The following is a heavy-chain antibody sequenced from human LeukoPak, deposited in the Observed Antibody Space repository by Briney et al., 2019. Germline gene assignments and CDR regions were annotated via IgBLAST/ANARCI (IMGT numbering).Heavy chain of an antibody. CDR2: FDPGDGET. Sequence: GASVKVSCKVSGYTLTELSMHWVRQAPGKGLERMGGFDPGDGETIYAQKFQGRVTMTEDTSTDTAYMELSSLRSEDTAVYYCATRDLGYCSSTSCKGSFVYGMDVWGQGTTVTVSS. V-gene: IGHV1-24*01. CDR1: GYTLTELS. CDR3: ATRDLGYCSSTSCKGSFVYGMDV. D-gene: IGHD2-2*01. J-gene: IGHJ6*02.